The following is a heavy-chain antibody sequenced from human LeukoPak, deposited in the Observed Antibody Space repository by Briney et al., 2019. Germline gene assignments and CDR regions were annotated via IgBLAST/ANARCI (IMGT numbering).Heavy chain of an antibody. CDR1: GGSISSYY. J-gene: IGHJ5*02. CDR3: ARRARYCSSTSCYLQGFDP. Sequence: PSETLSLTCTVSGGSISSYYWSWIRQPPGKGLEWVGYIYYSGSTNYNPSLKSRVTISVDTSKNPFSLKLSSVTAADTAVYYCARRARYCSSTSCYLQGFDPWGQGTLVTVSS. CDR2: IYYSGST. V-gene: IGHV4-59*01. D-gene: IGHD2-2*01.